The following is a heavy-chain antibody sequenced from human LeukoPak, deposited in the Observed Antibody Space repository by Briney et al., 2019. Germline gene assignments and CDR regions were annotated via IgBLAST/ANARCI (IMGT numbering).Heavy chain of an antibody. D-gene: IGHD3-9*01. CDR1: GVVDLDHG. Sequence: GGSLRLSCAVSGVVDLDHGMSWVRQSPGKGMEWVAGISWNAGGTGYGDSVKGRFTISRDNSKNTLYLQMNSLRAEDTAVYYCARENTYYDILTGLHTRQGFDYWGQGTLVTVSS. CDR3: ARENTYYDILTGLHTRQGFDY. V-gene: IGHV3-20*04. J-gene: IGHJ4*02. CDR2: ISWNAGGT.